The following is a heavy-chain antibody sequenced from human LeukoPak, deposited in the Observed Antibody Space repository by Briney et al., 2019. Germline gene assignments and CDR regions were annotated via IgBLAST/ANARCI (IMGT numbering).Heavy chain of an antibody. V-gene: IGHV4-59*12. CDR2: IYYSGST. Sequence: SESLSLTCTVSGGTISSYYWSWIRQPPGKGLEWIAYIYYSGSTNYNPSLKSRVTISVDTSKTQFSLKLSSVTAADTAVYYCARVDYDSSGYAFDYWGQGTLVTVSS. J-gene: IGHJ4*02. CDR1: GGTISSYY. CDR3: ARVDYDSSGYAFDY. D-gene: IGHD3-22*01.